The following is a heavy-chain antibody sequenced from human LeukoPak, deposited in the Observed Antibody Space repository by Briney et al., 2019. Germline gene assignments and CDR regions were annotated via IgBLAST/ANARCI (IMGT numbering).Heavy chain of an antibody. V-gene: IGHV3-48*03. J-gene: IGHJ5*02. CDR1: GFTFSRFE. Sequence: QPGGSLRLSCIASGFTFSRFEMNWVRQAPGKGLEWISYISGNGGVTHYADSVKGRFTISRDNAKNSLYLQMNSLRAEDTAVYYCARDHTWIQLSTIFDPWGQGTLVTVSS. CDR2: ISGNGGVT. CDR3: ARDHTWIQLSTIFDP. D-gene: IGHD5-18*01.